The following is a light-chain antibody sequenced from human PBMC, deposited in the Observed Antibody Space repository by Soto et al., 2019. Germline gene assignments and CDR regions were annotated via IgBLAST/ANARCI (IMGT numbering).Light chain of an antibody. CDR2: LNSDGSH. CDR1: SGHSSYA. J-gene: IGLJ2*01. Sequence: QPVLTQSPSASASLGASVKLTCTLSSGHSSYAIAWHQQQPEKGPRYLMKLNSDGSHSKGDGIPDRFSGSSSGAERYLTISSLQSEDEDYYYCQTWGTGIRVFGGGTKLTVL. CDR3: QTWGTGIRV. V-gene: IGLV4-69*01.